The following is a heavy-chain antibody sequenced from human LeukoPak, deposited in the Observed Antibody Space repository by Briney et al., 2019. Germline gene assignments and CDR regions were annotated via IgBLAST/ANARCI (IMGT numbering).Heavy chain of an antibody. D-gene: IGHD3-22*01. CDR3: AKAFFYDGSDYNSLDF. CDR2: ISYDGSNK. CDR1: GFTFSSYG. V-gene: IGHV3-30*12. Sequence: GRSLRLSCAASGFTFSSYGMHWVRQAPGKGLEWVAVISYDGSNKYYADSVKGRFTISRDNSKNTLYLQMNSLRAEDTAEYYCAKAFFYDGSDYNSLDFWGQGTLVTVSS. J-gene: IGHJ4*02.